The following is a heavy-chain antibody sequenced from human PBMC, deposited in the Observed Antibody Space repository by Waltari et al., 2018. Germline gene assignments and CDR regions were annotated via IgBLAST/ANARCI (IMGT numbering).Heavy chain of an antibody. D-gene: IGHD2-21*01. V-gene: IGHV1-69*08. J-gene: IGHJ4*02. CDR1: GGTFSSYA. CDR2: IIPIFGTA. CDR3: ARDQRGLCGGDCYSRY. Sequence: QVQLVQSGAEVKKPGSSVKVSCKASGGTFSSYAISWVRQAPGQGLEWMGRIIPIFGTANDAQKFQGRVTITADKSTSTAYMELSSLRSEDTAVYYCARDQRGLCGGDCYSRYWGQGTLVTVSS.